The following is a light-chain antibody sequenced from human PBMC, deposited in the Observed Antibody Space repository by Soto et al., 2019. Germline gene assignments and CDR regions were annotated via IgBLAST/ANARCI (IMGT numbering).Light chain of an antibody. Sequence: QSVLTQPPSASGSPGQSVTISCTGTSSDVGGYNYVSWYQQHPGKAPKLMIYEVSKRPSGVPDRFSGSKSGNTASLTVSGIQAEDEADYYCSSYAGSNILFGTGTKLTVL. J-gene: IGLJ1*01. V-gene: IGLV2-8*01. CDR1: SSDVGGYNY. CDR3: SSYAGSNIL. CDR2: EVS.